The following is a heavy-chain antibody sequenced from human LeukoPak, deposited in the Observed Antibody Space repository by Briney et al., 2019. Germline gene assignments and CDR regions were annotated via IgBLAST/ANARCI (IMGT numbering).Heavy chain of an antibody. J-gene: IGHJ4*02. V-gene: IGHV3-33*08. CDR2: IWYDGSNK. Sequence: PGGSLRLSCAASGFTFSSYGMHWVRQAPGKGLEWVAVIWYDGSNKYYADSVKGRFTISRDNSKNTLYLQMNSLRAEDTAVYYCARDVGYGGNLPPGYWGQGTLVTVSS. D-gene: IGHD4-23*01. CDR1: GFTFSSYG. CDR3: ARDVGYGGNLPPGY.